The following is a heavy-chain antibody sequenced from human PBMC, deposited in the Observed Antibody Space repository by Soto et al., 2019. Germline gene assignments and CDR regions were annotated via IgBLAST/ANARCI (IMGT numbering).Heavy chain of an antibody. J-gene: IGHJ6*02. Sequence: SVKVSCKASGGTFSSYAISWVRRAPGQGLEWMGGIIPIFGTANYAQKFQGRVTITADKSTSTAYMELSSLRSEDTAVYYCARKRVTIFGVVIIDYYGMDVWGQGTTVTVSS. CDR1: GGTFSSYA. CDR3: ARKRVTIFGVVIIDYYGMDV. D-gene: IGHD3-3*01. V-gene: IGHV1-69*06. CDR2: IIPIFGTA.